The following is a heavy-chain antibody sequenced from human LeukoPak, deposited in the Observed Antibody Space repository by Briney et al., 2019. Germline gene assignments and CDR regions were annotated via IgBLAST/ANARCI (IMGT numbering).Heavy chain of an antibody. CDR2: IIPIFGTA. Sequence: SVKVSCKASGGTFSSYAISWVRQAPGQGLEWMGGIIPIFGTANYAQKFQGRVTITADESTSTAYMELSSLISEDTAVYYCARSYCSSSCFSRSPNWFDPWGQGTLVTVSS. CDR3: ARSYCSSSCFSRSPNWFDP. CDR1: GGTFSSYA. D-gene: IGHD2-2*01. J-gene: IGHJ5*02. V-gene: IGHV1-69*13.